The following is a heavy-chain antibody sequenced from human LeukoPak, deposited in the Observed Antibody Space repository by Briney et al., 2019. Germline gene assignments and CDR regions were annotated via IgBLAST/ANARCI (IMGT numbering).Heavy chain of an antibody. CDR3: ARVSGSPSRYYYGMDV. J-gene: IGHJ6*02. Sequence: ASVKVSCKASGYTFTGYYMHWVRQAPGQGLEWMGWINPNSGGTNYAQKFQGRVTMTRDTSISTAYMGLSRLRSDDTAVYYCARVSGSPSRYYYGMDVWGQGTTVTVSS. D-gene: IGHD1-26*01. V-gene: IGHV1-2*02. CDR1: GYTFTGYY. CDR2: INPNSGGT.